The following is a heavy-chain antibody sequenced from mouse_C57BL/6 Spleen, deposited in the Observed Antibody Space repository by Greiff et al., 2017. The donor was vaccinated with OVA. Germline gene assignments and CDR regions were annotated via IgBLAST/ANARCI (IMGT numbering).Heavy chain of an antibody. CDR2: ISSGSSTI. D-gene: IGHD2-10*02. CDR3: AREYGNYNAMDY. Sequence: VQLKESGGGLVKPGGSLKLSCAASGFTFSDYGMHWVRQAPEKGLEWVAYISSGSSTIYYADTVKGRFTISRDNAKNTLFLQMTSLRSEDTAMYYCAREYGNYNAMDYWGQGTSVTVSS. V-gene: IGHV5-17*01. CDR1: GFTFSDYG. J-gene: IGHJ4*01.